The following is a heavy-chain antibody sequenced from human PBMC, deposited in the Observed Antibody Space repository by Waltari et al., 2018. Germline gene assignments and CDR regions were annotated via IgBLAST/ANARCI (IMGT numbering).Heavy chain of an antibody. D-gene: IGHD5-18*01. J-gene: IGHJ4*02. V-gene: IGHV3-7*01. Sequence: EVQLVESGGGLVQPGGSLRLSCAASGVTFSSDWVSWVRQAPGKGLEWLANINHDGSGKYFLGSVKGRFTISRDNAKNSVYLQMNSLTGEDTAVYYCATSLDAAGNDWGQGTLVTVSS. CDR1: GVTFSSDW. CDR2: INHDGSGK. CDR3: ATSLDAAGND.